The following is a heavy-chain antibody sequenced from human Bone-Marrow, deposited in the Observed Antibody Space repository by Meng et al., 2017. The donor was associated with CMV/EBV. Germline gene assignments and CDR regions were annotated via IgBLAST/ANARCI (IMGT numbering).Heavy chain of an antibody. D-gene: IGHD3-9*01. CDR3: ASDRLWMTDWSRPYGMDV. Sequence: GESLKISCAGSGFTFNAYAMSWVRQAPGKGLEWVSAIRGSGGSKYYADSVKGRFTISRDNSKNTLYLQMDSLRAEDTAVYYCASDRLWMTDWSRPYGMDVWGQGTTVTVSS. CDR1: GFTFNAYA. V-gene: IGHV3-23*01. CDR2: IRGSGGSK. J-gene: IGHJ6*02.